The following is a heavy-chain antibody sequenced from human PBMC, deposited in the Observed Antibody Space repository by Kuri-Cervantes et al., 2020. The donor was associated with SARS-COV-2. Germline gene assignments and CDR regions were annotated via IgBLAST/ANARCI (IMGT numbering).Heavy chain of an antibody. CDR2: SNAGNGNT. Sequence: ASVKVSCKASGYTFTGYYMHWVRQAPGQRLEWMGWSNAGNGNTKYSQEFQGRVTITRDTSASTAYMELMSLRSDDTAVYFCARGGYIYGYDAFDVWGQGTKVTVSS. D-gene: IGHD5-18*01. CDR3: ARGGYIYGYDAFDV. J-gene: IGHJ3*01. CDR1: GYTFTGYY. V-gene: IGHV1-3*02.